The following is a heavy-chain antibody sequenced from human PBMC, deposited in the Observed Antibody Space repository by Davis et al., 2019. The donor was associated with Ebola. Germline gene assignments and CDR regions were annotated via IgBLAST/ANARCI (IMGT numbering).Heavy chain of an antibody. V-gene: IGHV3-23*01. CDR2: ISGSGGST. J-gene: IGHJ4*02. D-gene: IGHD3-22*01. CDR3: ASAYYYDSSGYLLGG. CDR1: GFTVSSNY. Sequence: GESLKISCAASGFTVSSNYMSWVRQAPGKGLEWVSAISGSGGSTYYADSVKGRFTISRHNSKNTLYLQMNSLRAEDTAVYYCASAYYYDSSGYLLGGWGQGTLVTVSS.